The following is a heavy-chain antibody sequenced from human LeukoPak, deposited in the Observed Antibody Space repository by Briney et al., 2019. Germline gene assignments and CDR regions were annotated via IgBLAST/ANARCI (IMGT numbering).Heavy chain of an antibody. J-gene: IGHJ5*02. Sequence: ASVKVSCKASGYTFTSYDINWVRQATGQGLEWMGWMNPNSGNTGYAQKFQGRVTITRNTSISTAYMELSSLRSEDTAVYYCARLWAPYYYGSGSYSGGFGRFDPWGQGTLVTVSS. CDR2: MNPNSGNT. CDR1: GYTFTSYD. V-gene: IGHV1-8*03. CDR3: ARLWAPYYYGSGSYSGGFGRFDP. D-gene: IGHD3-10*01.